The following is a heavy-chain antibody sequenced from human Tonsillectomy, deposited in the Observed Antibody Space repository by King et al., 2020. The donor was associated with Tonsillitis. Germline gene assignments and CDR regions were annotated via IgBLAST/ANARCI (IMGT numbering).Heavy chain of an antibody. CDR2: ISYDGSNK. D-gene: IGHD6-13*01. V-gene: IGHV3-30-3*01. Sequence: VQLVESGGGVVQPGRSLRLSCAASGFTFSSYAMHWVRQAPGKGLEWVAVISYDGSNKYYADSVKGRFTISRDNSKNTLYLQMNSLRAEDTAVYYCARIGIAAAGTEDWGQGTLVTVSS. CDR1: GFTFSSYA. CDR3: ARIGIAAAGTED. J-gene: IGHJ4*02.